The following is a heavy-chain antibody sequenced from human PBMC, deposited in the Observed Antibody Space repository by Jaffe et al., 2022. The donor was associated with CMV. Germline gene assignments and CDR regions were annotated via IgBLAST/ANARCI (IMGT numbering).Heavy chain of an antibody. CDR3: AREGVVPAAIPVIYAGYYYYYGMDV. CDR2: TYYRSKWYN. V-gene: IGHV6-1*01. D-gene: IGHD2-2*02. Sequence: QVQLQQSGPGLVKPSQTLSLTCAISGDSVSSNSAAWNWIRQSPSRGLEWLGRTYYRSKWYNDYAVSVKSRITINPDTSKNQFSLQLNSVTPEDTAVYYCAREGVVPAAIPVIYAGYYYYYGMDVWGQGTTVTVSS. J-gene: IGHJ6*02. CDR1: GDSVSSNSAA.